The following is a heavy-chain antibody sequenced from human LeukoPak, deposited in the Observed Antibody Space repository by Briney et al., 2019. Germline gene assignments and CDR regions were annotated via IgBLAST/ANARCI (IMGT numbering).Heavy chain of an antibody. CDR2: ISGNDEGT. V-gene: IGHV3-23*01. CDR3: AKRGPIYSASPGNYFDY. J-gene: IGHJ4*02. CDR1: GFTFSTYG. Sequence: PGGSLRLSCVASGFTFSTYGMTWVRQAPGKGLEWVSSISGNDEGTYYADSVKGRFTISRDNSKNTLYLQMNSLRAEDTAVYYCAKRGPIYSASPGNYFDYWGQETLVTVSS. D-gene: IGHD3-10*01.